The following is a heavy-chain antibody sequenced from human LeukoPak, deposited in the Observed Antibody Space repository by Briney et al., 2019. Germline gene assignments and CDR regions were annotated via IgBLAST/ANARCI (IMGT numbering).Heavy chain of an antibody. CDR1: GGSISSTNYY. D-gene: IGHD5-24*01. J-gene: IGHJ4*02. CDR2: IYYSGTT. V-gene: IGHV4-39*07. Sequence: PSEILSLTCTVSGGSISSTNYYWAWIRPPPGKGLEWIGSIYYSGTTYYHPSIKSPITISVGTSKSQFSLNLDSVTAADTAVYYCARVDGDGYNIPDYWGQGTLVTVS. CDR3: ARVDGDGYNIPDY.